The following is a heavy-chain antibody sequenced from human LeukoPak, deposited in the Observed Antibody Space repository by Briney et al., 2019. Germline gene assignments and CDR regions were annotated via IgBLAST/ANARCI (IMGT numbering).Heavy chain of an antibody. CDR3: AKGPQVGSGYHPDY. CDR2: IWYDGSNK. D-gene: IGHD3-22*01. Sequence: TGGSQRLSCAASGFTFSSYGMHWVRQAPGKGREWVAVIWYDGSNKYYADSVKGRFTISRDFSKNTLLLQMNSLRVEDTAIYYCAKGPQVGSGYHPDYWGQGTLVTVSS. CDR1: GFTFSSYG. V-gene: IGHV3-33*06. J-gene: IGHJ4*02.